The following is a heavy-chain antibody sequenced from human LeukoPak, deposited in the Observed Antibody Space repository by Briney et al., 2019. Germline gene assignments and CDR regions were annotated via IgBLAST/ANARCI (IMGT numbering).Heavy chain of an antibody. V-gene: IGHV4-30-4*01. Sequence: PSETLSLTCTVSGGSISSGDYYWSWIRQPPGKGLEWIGYIYYSGGTYYNPSLKSRVTISVDTSKNQFSLKLSSVTAADTAVYYCARGARYPSDPIDYWGQGTLVTVSS. CDR1: GGSISSGDYY. D-gene: IGHD2-2*02. CDR3: ARGARYPSDPIDY. CDR2: IYYSGGT. J-gene: IGHJ4*02.